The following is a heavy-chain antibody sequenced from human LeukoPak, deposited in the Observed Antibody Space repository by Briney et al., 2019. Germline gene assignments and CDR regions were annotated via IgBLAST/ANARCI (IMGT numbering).Heavy chain of an antibody. CDR3: ARVPSGSYYYYYYMDV. Sequence: ASVKVSCKASGYTFTNYGISWVRQAPAQGLEWVGWISAYNGTTNYAQKLQGRVTMTTDTSTSTAYMELRSLRSDDTAVYYCARVPSGSYYYYYYMDVWGKGTTVTVSS. V-gene: IGHV1-18*01. D-gene: IGHD1-26*01. J-gene: IGHJ6*03. CDR1: GYTFTNYG. CDR2: ISAYNGTT.